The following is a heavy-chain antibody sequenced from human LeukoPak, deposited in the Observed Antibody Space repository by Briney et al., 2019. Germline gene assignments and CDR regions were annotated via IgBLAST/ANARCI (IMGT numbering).Heavy chain of an antibody. CDR2: IRYDGSNK. D-gene: IGHD3-10*01. J-gene: IGHJ4*02. CDR1: GFTFSNYA. Sequence: GGSLRLSCAASGFTFSNYAIHWVRQAPGKGLEWVAFIRYDGSNKYYVDSVKGRFTISRDNAKNTLHLQMNSLRAEDTAVYYCARGARGSGTASDYWGQGTLVTVSS. V-gene: IGHV3-30*02. CDR3: ARGARGSGTASDY.